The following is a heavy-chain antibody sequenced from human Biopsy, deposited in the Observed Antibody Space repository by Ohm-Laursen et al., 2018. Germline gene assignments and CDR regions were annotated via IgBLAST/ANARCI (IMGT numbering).Heavy chain of an antibody. J-gene: IGHJ6*02. CDR3: VRALIFGVAASGFYYYGMDV. D-gene: IGHD3-3*01. Sequence: GSLRLSCAASGFTVINNDISWVRQAPGKGLEWASFISSSGVQYYADSVKGRFTISRDNYKNTLYLQKNSLRAEEKAVYYCVRALIFGVAASGFYYYGMDVWGQGTTVTVSS. V-gene: IGHV3-66*01. CDR1: GFTVINND. CDR2: ISSSGVQ.